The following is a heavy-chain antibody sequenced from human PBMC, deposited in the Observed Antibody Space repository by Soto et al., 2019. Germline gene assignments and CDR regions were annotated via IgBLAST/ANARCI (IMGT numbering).Heavy chain of an antibody. J-gene: IGHJ3*02. V-gene: IGHV3-23*01. CDR1: GFTFSSYA. Sequence: EVQLLESGGGLVQPGGSLRLSCAASGFTFSSYAMSWVRQAPGKGLEWVSAISGSGGSTYYADSVKGRFTISRDNSKNTLYLQMNSLRAEDTAVYYCAKVNPQDYVWGSYRGWAFDIWGQGTMVTVSS. CDR2: ISGSGGST. D-gene: IGHD3-16*02. CDR3: AKVNPQDYVWGSYRGWAFDI.